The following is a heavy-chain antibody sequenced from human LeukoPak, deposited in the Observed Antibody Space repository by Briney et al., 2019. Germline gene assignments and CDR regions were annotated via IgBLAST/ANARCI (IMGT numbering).Heavy chain of an antibody. CDR3: AAQGDSSSWSFDY. CDR1: GYTFSSHW. CDR2: IYPGDSDT. D-gene: IGHD6-13*01. V-gene: IGHV5-51*01. J-gene: IGHJ4*02. Sequence: GESLKISCKGSGYTFSSHWIAWVRQMPGKGLEWMGIIYPGDSDTRYSPSFQGQVSISADKSISTAYLQWSSLKASDTAMYYCAAQGDSSSWSFDYWGQGTLVTVSS.